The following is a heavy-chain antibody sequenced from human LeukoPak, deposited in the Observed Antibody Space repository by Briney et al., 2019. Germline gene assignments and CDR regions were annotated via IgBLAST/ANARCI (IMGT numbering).Heavy chain of an antibody. CDR2: ISSSSSYT. Sequence: GGSLRLSCAASGFTFSDYYMSWTRQAPGKGLEWVSYISSSSSYTNYADSVKGRFTISRDNAKNSLYLQMNSLRAEDTAVYYCASLARTVTTYWYFDLWGRGTLVTVSS. D-gene: IGHD4-17*01. CDR1: GFTFSDYY. J-gene: IGHJ2*01. V-gene: IGHV3-11*06. CDR3: ASLARTVTTYWYFDL.